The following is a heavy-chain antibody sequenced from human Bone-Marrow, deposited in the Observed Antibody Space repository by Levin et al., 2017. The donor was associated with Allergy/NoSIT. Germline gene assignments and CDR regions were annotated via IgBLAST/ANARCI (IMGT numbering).Heavy chain of an antibody. D-gene: IGHD3-9*01. Sequence: HAGGSLRLSCAASGFTFSNYGMTWVRQAPGKGLEWVSGISGSGDSPYYADSVKGRFTISRDNSKNTLYLQMNSLRADDTAVYYCARLDDILTGFYVDCWGQGTLVTVSS. V-gene: IGHV3-23*01. J-gene: IGHJ4*02. CDR2: ISGSGDSP. CDR3: ARLDDILTGFYVDC. CDR1: GFTFSNYG.